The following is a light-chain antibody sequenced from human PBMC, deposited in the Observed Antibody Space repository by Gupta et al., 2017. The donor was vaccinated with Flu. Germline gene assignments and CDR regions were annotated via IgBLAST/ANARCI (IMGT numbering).Light chain of an antibody. CDR2: KAS. CDR3: QQYNTYYPT. J-gene: IGKJ1*01. Sequence: DIQMTQSPSTLSASVGDRVTITCRASQTISTWLAWYQQKSGKAPSLLISKASSLGSGVPSRFSGSGSGTEFTLTISSLQPEDFATYYCQQYNTYYPTFGQGTKVEIK. V-gene: IGKV1-5*03. CDR1: QTISTW.